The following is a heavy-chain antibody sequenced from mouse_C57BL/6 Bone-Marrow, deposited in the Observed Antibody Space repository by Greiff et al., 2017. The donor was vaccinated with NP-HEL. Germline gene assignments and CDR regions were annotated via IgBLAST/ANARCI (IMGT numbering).Heavy chain of an antibody. Sequence: EVQRVESEGGLVQPGSSMKLSCTASGFTFSDYYMAWVRQVPEKGLEWVANINYDGSSTYYLDSLKSRFIISRDNAKNILYLQMSSLKSEDTATYYCARVDYDVYYFDYWGQGTTLTVSS. V-gene: IGHV5-16*01. CDR3: ARVDYDVYYFDY. J-gene: IGHJ2*01. CDR2: INYDGSST. D-gene: IGHD2-4*01. CDR1: GFTFSDYY.